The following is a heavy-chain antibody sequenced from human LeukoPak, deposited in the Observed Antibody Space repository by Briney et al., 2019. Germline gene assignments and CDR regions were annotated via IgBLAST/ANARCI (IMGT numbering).Heavy chain of an antibody. D-gene: IGHD3-10*01. CDR3: ARDAMVRGVSIDAFDI. V-gene: IGHV3-48*01. J-gene: IGHJ3*02. Sequence: GGSLRLSCAASGFTFSSYTMNWVRQAPGKGLEWVSYISSSGSTIYYADSVKGRFTFSRDNSKNSLYLQMNSLRAEDTAVYYCARDAMVRGVSIDAFDIWGQGTMVTVSS. CDR1: GFTFSSYT. CDR2: ISSSGSTI.